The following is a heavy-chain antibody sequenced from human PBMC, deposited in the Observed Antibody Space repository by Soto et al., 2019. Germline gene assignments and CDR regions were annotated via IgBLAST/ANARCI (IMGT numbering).Heavy chain of an antibody. CDR2: IVVGSGNT. CDR1: RFTFTSSA. CDR3: AISGSYYPPGY. V-gene: IGHV1-58*01. Sequence: GASVKVSCKASRFTFTSSAVQWVRQARGQRLEWIGWIVVGSGNTNYAQKFQERVTITRDMSTSTAYMELSSLRSEDTAVYYCAISGSYYPPGYWGQGTLVTVSS. D-gene: IGHD1-26*01. J-gene: IGHJ4*02.